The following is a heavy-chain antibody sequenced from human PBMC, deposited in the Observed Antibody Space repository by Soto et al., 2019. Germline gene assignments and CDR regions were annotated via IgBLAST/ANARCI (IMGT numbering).Heavy chain of an antibody. J-gene: IGHJ6*02. D-gene: IGHD2-2*01. CDR2: INPNSGGT. CDR1: GYTFTGYY. V-gene: IGHV1-2*04. CDR3: ARDRLARYWSSTSGPEPNGMDV. Sequence: QVQLVQSGAEVKKPGASVKVSCKASGYTFTGYYMHWVRQAPGQGLEWMGWINPNSGGTNYAQKFKGWVTMTRNTSNSTADMELSRPRSDDTAVYYCARDRLARYWSSTSGPEPNGMDVWGQGTTVTVSS.